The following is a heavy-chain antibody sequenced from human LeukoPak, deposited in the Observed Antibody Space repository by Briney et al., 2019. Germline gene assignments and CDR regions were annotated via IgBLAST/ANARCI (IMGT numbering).Heavy chain of an antibody. D-gene: IGHD6-13*01. CDR3: ARDGVRAAAPLGDAFDI. V-gene: IGHV3-66*01. CDR2: IYSGGST. J-gene: IGHJ3*02. CDR1: GFTVSSNY. Sequence: SGGSLRLSCAASGFTVSSNYMSWVRQAPGKGLEWVSVIYSGGSTYYADSVKGRFTISRDNSKNTLYLQMNSLRAEDTAVYYCARDGVRAAAPLGDAFDIWGQGAMVTVSS.